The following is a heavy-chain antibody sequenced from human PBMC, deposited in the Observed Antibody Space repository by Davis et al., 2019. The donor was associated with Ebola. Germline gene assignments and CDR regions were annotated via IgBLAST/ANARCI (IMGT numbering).Heavy chain of an antibody. CDR1: GGTFSSYA. J-gene: IGHJ4*02. Sequence: ASVKVSCKASGGTFSSYAISWVRQAPGQGLEWMGWISAYNGNTNYAQKLQGRVTMTTDTSTSTAYMELRSLRSDDTAVYYCAGDLYSSSWFDYWGQGTLVTVSS. V-gene: IGHV1-18*01. D-gene: IGHD6-13*01. CDR2: ISAYNGNT. CDR3: AGDLYSSSWFDY.